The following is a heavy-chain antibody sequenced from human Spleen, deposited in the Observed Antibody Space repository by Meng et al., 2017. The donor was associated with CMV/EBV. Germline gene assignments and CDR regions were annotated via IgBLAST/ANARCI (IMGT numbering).Heavy chain of an antibody. Sequence: QVQLVQSGAEVKKPGSSGKVAWKASGGNFRSYAISWVRQAPGQGLEWMGGIIPIFGTANYAQKFQGRVTISTDESTSTAYMELSSLRSEDTAVYYCIAAQDYWGQGTLVTVSS. J-gene: IGHJ4*02. D-gene: IGHD6-13*01. V-gene: IGHV1-69*05. CDR1: GGNFRSYA. CDR3: IAAQDY. CDR2: IIPIFGTA.